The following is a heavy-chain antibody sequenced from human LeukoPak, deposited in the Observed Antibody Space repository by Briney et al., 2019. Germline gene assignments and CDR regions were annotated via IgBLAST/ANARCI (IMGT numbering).Heavy chain of an antibody. J-gene: IGHJ4*02. V-gene: IGHV3-9*01. CDR3: AKGSDVGYNYGKIDF. CDR1: GFTFGDYA. D-gene: IGHD5-18*01. CDR2: ISWNSGSI. Sequence: GGSLRLSCAASGFTFGDYAMHWVRQAPGKGLEWVSGISWNSGSIGYADSVKGRFTISRDNAKNSLYLQMNSLRAEDTALYYCAKGSDVGYNYGKIDFWGQGALVTVSS.